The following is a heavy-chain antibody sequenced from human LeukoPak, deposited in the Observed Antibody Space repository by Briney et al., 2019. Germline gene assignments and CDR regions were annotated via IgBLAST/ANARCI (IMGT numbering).Heavy chain of an antibody. CDR3: AKDLWAVAAQGDY. Sequence: GGSLRLSCAASGFTFSSYSMNWVRQAPGKGLEWVSYISSSSSTIYYADSVKGRFTISRDNAKNSLYLQMNSLSAEDTAVYYCAKDLWAVAAQGDYWGQGTLVTVSS. CDR2: ISSSSSTI. J-gene: IGHJ4*02. V-gene: IGHV3-48*01. CDR1: GFTFSSYS. D-gene: IGHD6-19*01.